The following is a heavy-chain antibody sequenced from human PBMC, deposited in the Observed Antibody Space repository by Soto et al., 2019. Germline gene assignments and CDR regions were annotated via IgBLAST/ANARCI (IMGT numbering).Heavy chain of an antibody. CDR2: IYSGGST. Sequence: EVQLVESGGGLVQPGGSLRLSCAASGFTVSSNYMSWVREAPGKGLEWVSVIYSGGSTYYADSVKGRFTISRHNSKNTLYLQMNSLRAEDTAVYYCARLTTEGAFDIWGQGTMVTVSS. J-gene: IGHJ3*02. D-gene: IGHD3-22*01. V-gene: IGHV3-53*04. CDR3: ARLTTEGAFDI. CDR1: GFTVSSNY.